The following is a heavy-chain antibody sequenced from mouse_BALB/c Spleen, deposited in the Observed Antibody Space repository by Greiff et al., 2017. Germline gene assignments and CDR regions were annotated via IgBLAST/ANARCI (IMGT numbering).Heavy chain of an antibody. CDR2: IRSKSNNYAT. J-gene: IGHJ4*01. CDR1: GFTFNTYA. Sequence: DVMLVESGGGLVQPKGSLKLSCAASGFTFNTYAMNWVRQAPGKGLEWVARIRSKSNNYATYYADSVKDRFTISRDDSQSMLYLQMNNLKTEDTAMYYCVRQTLLQYAMDYWGQGTSVTVSS. D-gene: IGHD1-2*01. V-gene: IGHV10-1*02. CDR3: VRQTLLQYAMDY.